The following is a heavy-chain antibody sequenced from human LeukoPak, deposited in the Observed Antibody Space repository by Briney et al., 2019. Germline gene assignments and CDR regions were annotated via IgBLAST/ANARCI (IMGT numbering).Heavy chain of an antibody. CDR1: GGSIINNGYY. CDR2: IYHSGTT. Sequence: SETLSLTCTVSGGSIINNGYYWSWIRQHPGKGLEWIGYIYHSGTTSYNPSLKSRIIISIDTSKSQFSLKVTSVTAADTAVYSCARYYYGSGSRRQEFDYWGQGILVAVSS. V-gene: IGHV4-31*03. D-gene: IGHD3-10*01. J-gene: IGHJ4*02. CDR3: ARYYYGSGSRRQEFDY.